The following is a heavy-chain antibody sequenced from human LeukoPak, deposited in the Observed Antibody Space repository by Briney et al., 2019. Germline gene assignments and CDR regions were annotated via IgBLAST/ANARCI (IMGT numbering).Heavy chain of an antibody. V-gene: IGHV3-74*01. CDR3: ARDHDSIAARPWMGYYYYMDV. J-gene: IGHJ6*03. CDR2: INSDGSST. Sequence: PGGSLRLSCAASGFTFSSYWMHWVRQAPGKGLVWVSRINSDGSSTSYADSVKGRFTISRDNAKNTLYLQMNSLRAEDTAVYYCARDHDSIAARPWMGYYYYMDVWGKGTTVTVSS. CDR1: GFTFSSYW. D-gene: IGHD6-6*01.